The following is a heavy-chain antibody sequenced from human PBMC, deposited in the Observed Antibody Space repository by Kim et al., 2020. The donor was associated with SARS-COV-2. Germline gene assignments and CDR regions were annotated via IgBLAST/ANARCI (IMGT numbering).Heavy chain of an antibody. J-gene: IGHJ4*02. V-gene: IGHV3-7*01. CDR3: VRYYLSSGPHDY. CDR2: IKQDGSEK. CDR1: GFTFSSYW. D-gene: IGHD3-22*01. Sequence: GGSLRLSCAASGFTFSSYWMSWVRQAPGKGLGWVANIKQDGSEKNYVDSVKARFTISRDNAKNSLYLQMDSLRAEDTAVYYCVRYYLSSGPHDYWGQGTLVTVSS.